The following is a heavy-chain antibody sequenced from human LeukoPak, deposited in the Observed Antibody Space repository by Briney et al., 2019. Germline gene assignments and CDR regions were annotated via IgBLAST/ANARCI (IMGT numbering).Heavy chain of an antibody. CDR1: GYTFTDYY. J-gene: IGHJ5*02. CDR2: MNPNSGNT. V-gene: IGHV1-8*03. Sequence: ASVKVSCKASGYTFTDYYMHWVRQATGQGLEWMGWMNPNSGNTGYAQKFQGRVTITRNTSISTAYMELSSLRSEDTAVYYCARDSNWFDPWGQGTLVTVSS. CDR3: ARDSNWFDP.